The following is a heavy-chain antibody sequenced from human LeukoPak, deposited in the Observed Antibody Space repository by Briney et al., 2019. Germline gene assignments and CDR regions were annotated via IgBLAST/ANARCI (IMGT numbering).Heavy chain of an antibody. Sequence: GGSLGLSFAASGFPFSSYSMNWVRPAPGKGLEWVSSISSSSSYIYYADSVKGRFTISRDNAKNSLYLQMNSLRAEDTAVYYCAREPAITYGSGSYYDYWGQGTLVTVSS. CDR3: AREPAITYGSGSYYDY. CDR2: ISSSSSYI. D-gene: IGHD3-10*01. CDR1: GFPFSSYS. V-gene: IGHV3-21*01. J-gene: IGHJ4*02.